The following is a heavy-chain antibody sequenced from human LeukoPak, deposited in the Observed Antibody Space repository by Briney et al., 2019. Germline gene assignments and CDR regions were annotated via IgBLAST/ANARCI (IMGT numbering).Heavy chain of an antibody. V-gene: IGHV4-31*11. CDR3: ARDRLVRGVIINYYYGMDV. D-gene: IGHD3-10*01. CDR2: IYYSGST. J-gene: IGHJ6*02. CDR1: GGSFRGYS. Sequence: SETLSLTCAVYGGSFRGYSWSWIRQHPGKGLEWIGYIYYSGSTYYNPSLKSRVTISVDTSKNQFSLKLSSVTAADTAVYYCARDRLVRGVIINYYYGMDVWGQGTTVTVSS.